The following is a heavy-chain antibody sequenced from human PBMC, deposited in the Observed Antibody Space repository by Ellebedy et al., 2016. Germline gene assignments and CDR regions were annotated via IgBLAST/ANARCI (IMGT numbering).Heavy chain of an antibody. Sequence: ASVKVSXXASGYTFTSYDISWVRQAPGQGLEWMGWISAYNGNTNYAQKLQGRVTMTTDTSTSTAYMELRSLRSDDTAVYYCARYEGYYYDSSGYYYSHRVPDYWGQGTLVTVSS. CDR2: ISAYNGNT. J-gene: IGHJ4*02. D-gene: IGHD3-22*01. V-gene: IGHV1-18*01. CDR3: ARYEGYYYDSSGYYYSHRVPDY. CDR1: GYTFTSYD.